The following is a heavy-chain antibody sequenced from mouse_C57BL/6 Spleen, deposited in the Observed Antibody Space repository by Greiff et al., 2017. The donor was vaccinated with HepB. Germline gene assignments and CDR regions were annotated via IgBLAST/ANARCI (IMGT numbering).Heavy chain of an antibody. J-gene: IGHJ4*01. D-gene: IGHD2-4*01. CDR2: INPSTGGT. CDR3: ARRGYDYDEGYAMDY. Sequence: VQLQQSGPELVKPGASVKISCKASGYSFTGYYMNWVKQSPEKSLEWIGEINPSTGGTTYNQKFKAKATLTVDKSSSTAYMQLKSLKSEDSAVYYCARRGYDYDEGYAMDYWGQGTSVTVSS. V-gene: IGHV1-42*01. CDR1: GYSFTGYY.